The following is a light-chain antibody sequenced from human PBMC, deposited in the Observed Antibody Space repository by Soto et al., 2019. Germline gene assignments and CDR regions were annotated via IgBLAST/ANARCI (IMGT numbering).Light chain of an antibody. CDR1: QSVSYN. Sequence: EIVMTQSPATLSVSPGETATLSCRASQSVSYNLAWYQQKPGQGPRLLIYGAFTRATGIPARFSGSGSGTDFTLTISGLQSEDVAVYYCEQYKNWPPLTFGGGTKVEIK. J-gene: IGKJ4*01. CDR2: GAF. V-gene: IGKV3-15*01. CDR3: EQYKNWPPLT.